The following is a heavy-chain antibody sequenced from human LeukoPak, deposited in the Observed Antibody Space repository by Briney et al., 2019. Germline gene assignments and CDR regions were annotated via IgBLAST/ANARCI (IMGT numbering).Heavy chain of an antibody. J-gene: IGHJ3*02. CDR3: ARESRSDAFDI. CDR1: GFTVSSNY. V-gene: IGHV3-66*01. CDR2: IYSGGST. Sequence: GRSLRLSCAASGFTVSSNYMSWVRQAPGKGLEWVSVIYSGGSTYYADSVKGRFTISRDNSKNTLYLQMNSLRAEDTAVYYCARESRSDAFDIWGQGTMVTVSS. D-gene: IGHD6-13*01.